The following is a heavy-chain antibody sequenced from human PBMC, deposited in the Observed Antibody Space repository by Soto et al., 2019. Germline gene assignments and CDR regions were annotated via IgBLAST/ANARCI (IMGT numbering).Heavy chain of an antibody. J-gene: IGHJ4*02. CDR1: GFTFDDYA. CDR3: AKDMGYSSSSGPEY. V-gene: IGHV3-9*01. D-gene: IGHD6-6*01. Sequence: EVQLVESGGGLVQPGRSLRLSCAASGFTFDDYAMHWVRQAPGKGLEWVSGISWNSGNIGYADSVKGRFTISRDNAKNSLYLQMNSLRAEDTALYYCAKDMGYSSSSGPEYWGQGILVTVSS. CDR2: ISWNSGNI.